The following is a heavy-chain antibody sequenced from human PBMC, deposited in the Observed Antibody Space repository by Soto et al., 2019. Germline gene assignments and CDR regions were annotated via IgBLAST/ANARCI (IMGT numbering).Heavy chain of an antibody. V-gene: IGHV1-69*13. CDR3: AREGSPGYSSGGVNYYYYGMDV. D-gene: IGHD6-19*01. CDR1: GGTFSSYA. J-gene: IGHJ6*02. Sequence: SVKVSCKASGGTFSSYAISWVRRAPGEGLEWMGGIIPIFGTANYAQKFQGRVTITADESTSTAYMELSSLRSEDTAVYYCAREGSPGYSSGGVNYYYYGMDVWGQGTTVTVSS. CDR2: IIPIFGTA.